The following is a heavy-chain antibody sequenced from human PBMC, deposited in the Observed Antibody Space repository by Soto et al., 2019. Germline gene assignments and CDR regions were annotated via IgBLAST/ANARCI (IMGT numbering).Heavy chain of an antibody. V-gene: IGHV4-34*01. CDR1: GGSFSGYY. Sequence: SETLSLTCAVYGGSFSGYYWSWIRQPPGKGLEWIGEINHSGSTNYNPSLKSRVTISVDTSKNQFSQKLSSVTAADTAVYYCASGYCSGGSCPLLVYWGQGTLVTVSS. J-gene: IGHJ4*02. CDR3: ASGYCSGGSCPLLVY. CDR2: INHSGST. D-gene: IGHD2-15*01.